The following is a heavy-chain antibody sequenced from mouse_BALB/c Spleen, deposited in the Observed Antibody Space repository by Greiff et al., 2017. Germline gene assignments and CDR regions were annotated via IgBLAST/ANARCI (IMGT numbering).Heavy chain of an antibody. D-gene: IGHD1-1*01. CDR2: IYPGDGDT. J-gene: IGHJ4*01. CDR3: ARWASTTVVAPMDY. V-gene: IGHV1-82*01. Sequence: VQLQESGPELVKPGASVKISCKASGYAFSSSWMNWVKQRPGQGLEWIGRIYPGDGDTNYNGKFKGKATLTADKSSSTAYMQLSSLTSVDSAVYFCARWASTTVVAPMDYWGQGTSVTVSS. CDR1: GYAFSSSW.